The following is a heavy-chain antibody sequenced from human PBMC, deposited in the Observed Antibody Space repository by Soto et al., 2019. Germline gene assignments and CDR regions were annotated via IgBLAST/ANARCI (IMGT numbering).Heavy chain of an antibody. CDR2: IYYSGST. J-gene: IGHJ4*02. CDR3: ARHRRDYDSSGYYSLHYFDY. D-gene: IGHD3-22*01. Sequence: PSETLSLTCTVSGGSISSSSYYWGWIRQPPGKGLEWIGSIYYSGSTYYNPSLKSRVTIPVDTSKNQFSLKLSSVTAADTAVYYCARHRRDYDSSGYYSLHYFDYWGQGTLVTVSS. V-gene: IGHV4-39*01. CDR1: GGSISSSSYY.